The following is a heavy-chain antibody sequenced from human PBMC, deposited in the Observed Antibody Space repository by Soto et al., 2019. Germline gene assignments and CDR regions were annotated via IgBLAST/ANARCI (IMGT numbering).Heavy chain of an antibody. V-gene: IGHV1-2*02. CDR1: GFSFTGYY. CDR2: INAHSGGT. J-gene: IGHJ5*02. D-gene: IGHD6-6*01. Sequence: QEQLVQSGAAVKKPGASVKVSCKASGFSFTGYYIHWLRQAPGQGLEWMGWINAHSGGTEYAQKFQGRVTLTRDTSISTAYMTISSLRSDDTAIYYCAKDLTRQLAYWLDPWGQGTQVTVSS. CDR3: AKDLTRQLAYWLDP.